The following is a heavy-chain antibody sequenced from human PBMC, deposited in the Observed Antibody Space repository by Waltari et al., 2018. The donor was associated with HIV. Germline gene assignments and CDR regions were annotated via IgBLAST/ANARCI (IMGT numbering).Heavy chain of an antibody. V-gene: IGHV7-4-1*02. J-gene: IGHJ5*02. Sequence: QVQLVQSGSELKKPGASVKISCKASGYTFTTNSMNWVRQAPGQGLEWMGWINTNTGNPTSAQVFTGRFVFSLDTSVSTAYLQISSLKAEDTAVYYCARHLRGRNNWFDPWGQGTLVTVSS. D-gene: IGHD5-12*01. CDR3: ARHLRGRNNWFDP. CDR2: INTNTGNP. CDR1: GYTFTTNS.